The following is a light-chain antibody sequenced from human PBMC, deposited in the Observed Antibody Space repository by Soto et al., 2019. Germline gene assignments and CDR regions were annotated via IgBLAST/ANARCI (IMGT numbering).Light chain of an antibody. J-gene: IGKJ2*01. CDR1: QSISSY. V-gene: IGKV1-39*01. CDR2: AAS. Sequence: DIQMTQSPSSLSASVGDRVTITCRASQSISSYLNWYQQQPGKAPKVLIYAASSLQSGVPSRFSGSGSGTDFTLTISSLQPEDFATYYCQQSYITLPYTFGQGTKLEIK. CDR3: QQSYITLPYT.